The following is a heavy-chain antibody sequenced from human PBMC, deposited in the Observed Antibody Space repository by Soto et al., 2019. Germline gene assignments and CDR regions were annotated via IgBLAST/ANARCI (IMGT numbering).Heavy chain of an antibody. CDR1: GFTFSNFG. CDR2: ISGDGSVK. D-gene: IGHD3-10*01. Sequence: GGSLRLSCVASGFTFSNFGMHWVRQAPGKGLEWLAGISGDGSVKFYAGSVKGRFTVSRDNSRNSVSLQMNSLRAEDTAMYYCARDRLARGGKGVGHYCYYGMDVWGQGTTVTVSS. CDR3: ARDRLARGGKGVGHYCYYGMDV. V-gene: IGHV3-30*03. J-gene: IGHJ6*02.